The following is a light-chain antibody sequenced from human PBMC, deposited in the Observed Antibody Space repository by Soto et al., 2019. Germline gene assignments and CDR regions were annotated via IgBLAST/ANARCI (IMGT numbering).Light chain of an antibody. J-gene: IGKJ1*01. Sequence: EIVLTQSPGTLSLSPGERATLSCRASQSVTSSYLAWYQRKPGQAPRLLIYGASSRATGIPDRFSGSGSGTDFTLTISRLEPEDFAVYYCQQYAGSPWTFGQGTKVDIK. V-gene: IGKV3-20*01. CDR3: QQYAGSPWT. CDR2: GAS. CDR1: QSVTSSY.